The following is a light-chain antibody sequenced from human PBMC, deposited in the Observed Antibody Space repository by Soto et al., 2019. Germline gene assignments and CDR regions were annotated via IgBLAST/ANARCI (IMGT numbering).Light chain of an antibody. J-gene: IGKJ5*01. CDR3: KQLNDWPPIT. CDR1: QSIHTS. V-gene: IGKV3-11*01. Sequence: VLTQSPATLSLSPGERATLSCRASQSIHTSLAWYQQKPGQPPRLVVYDSTLRANGVPDRFGGSRSGTEFTLTINSLEPEHFAVYYCKQLNDWPPITFGQGTRLEI. CDR2: DST.